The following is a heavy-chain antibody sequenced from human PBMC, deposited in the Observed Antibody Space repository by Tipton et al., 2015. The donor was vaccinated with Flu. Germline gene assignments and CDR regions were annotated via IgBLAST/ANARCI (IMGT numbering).Heavy chain of an antibody. CDR2: AYYRGSR. CDR3: ARSMVGIFGVVEGCHGMDV. J-gene: IGHJ6*02. Sequence: TLSLTCAVSGYYISSGYYWGWIRQPPGKALEWIANAYYRGSRYYDPSLKSRVTISVDMSKNQFSLKLSSVTAADTAVYYCARSMVGIFGVVEGCHGMDVWGQGTTVSVSS. CDR1: GYYISSGYY. D-gene: IGHD3-3*01. V-gene: IGHV4-38-2*01.